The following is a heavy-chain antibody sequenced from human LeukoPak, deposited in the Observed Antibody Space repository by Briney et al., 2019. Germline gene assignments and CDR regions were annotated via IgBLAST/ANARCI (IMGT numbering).Heavy chain of an antibody. CDR2: ISGSGYST. Sequence: GGSLRLSCAASGFTFSSYAMSWVRQAPGKGLEWVSDISGSGYSTKYADSVKGRFTISRDNSKSRLDLHMISLRPEDTAIYYCVKTPGVELWLREAYYFDFWGQGTLVTVSS. J-gene: IGHJ4*02. D-gene: IGHD5-18*01. V-gene: IGHV3-23*01. CDR3: VKTPGVELWLREAYYFDF. CDR1: GFTFSSYA.